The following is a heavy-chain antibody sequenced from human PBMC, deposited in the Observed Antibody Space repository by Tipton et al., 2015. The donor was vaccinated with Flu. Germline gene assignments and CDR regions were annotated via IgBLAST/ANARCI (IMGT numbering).Heavy chain of an antibody. J-gene: IGHJ4*02. CDR3: AIRELYETYYDN. CDR2: ISGSGGST. V-gene: IGHV3-23*01. D-gene: IGHD5/OR15-5a*01. CDR1: GFIFSSYV. Sequence: GSLRLSCAASGFIFSSYVMGWVRQAPGKGLEWVSSISGSGGSTYYADSVKGRFTISRDNSKNTLYLHMISLRVEDTAAYYCAIRELYETYYDNWGQGTLVTVSS.